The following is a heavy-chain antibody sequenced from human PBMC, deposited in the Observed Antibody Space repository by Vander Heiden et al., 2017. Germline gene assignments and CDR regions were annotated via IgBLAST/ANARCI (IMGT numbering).Heavy chain of an antibody. CDR2: IYWDDDK. V-gene: IGHV2-5*02. CDR3: ADSSPTYYDDVGWRYRYLPGMED. D-gene: IGHD3-16*02. Sequence: QNTLKESGPTLVKPTQTLTLTSTFSGFSLSTSGVGVVWIRQPPGTALEWLALIYWDDDKRYSPSLKSRLTITKDSTKNQVVLTMTNIDPVDTAKYSCADSSPTYYDDVGWRYRYLPGMEDWGRGTTVNVAS. J-gene: IGHJ6*02. CDR1: GFSLSTSGVG.